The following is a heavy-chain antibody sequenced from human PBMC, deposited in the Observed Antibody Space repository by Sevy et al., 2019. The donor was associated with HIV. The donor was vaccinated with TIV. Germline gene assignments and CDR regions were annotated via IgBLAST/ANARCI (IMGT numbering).Heavy chain of an antibody. CDR2: ISGSGKTT. J-gene: IGHJ4*02. V-gene: IGHV3-23*01. D-gene: IGHD1-1*01. Sequence: GRSLRLSCGASEFNFSAHALIWVRHAPGKGLEWVSDISGSGKTTYYADSVKGRFTISRDNSKNTLYLQMNSLRHEDTAVYYCARNPPRVTAYFDYWGQGTLVTVSS. CDR3: ARNPPRVTAYFDY. CDR1: EFNFSAHA.